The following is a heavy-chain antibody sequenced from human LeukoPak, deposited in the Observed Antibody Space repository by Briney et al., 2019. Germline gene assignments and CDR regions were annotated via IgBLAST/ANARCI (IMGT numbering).Heavy chain of an antibody. Sequence: GGSLRLSCAASGFTFSSYALSWVRQAPGKGLEWVSVISGSGFSTYYADSVKGRFTISRDNAKNTLYLQMNSLSAEDTAVYYCARGYSSSYRIDYWGQGTLVTVSS. CDR2: ISGSGFST. CDR3: ARGYSSSYRIDY. J-gene: IGHJ4*02. D-gene: IGHD6-6*01. V-gene: IGHV3-23*01. CDR1: GFTFSSYA.